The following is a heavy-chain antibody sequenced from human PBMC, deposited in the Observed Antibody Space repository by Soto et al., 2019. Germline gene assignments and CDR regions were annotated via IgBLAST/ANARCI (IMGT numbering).Heavy chain of an antibody. V-gene: IGHV4-59*08. CDR3: ARHSADDILTGYLLLAYYYMDV. CDR2: IYYSGST. D-gene: IGHD3-9*01. J-gene: IGHJ6*03. CDR1: GGSISSYY. Sequence: SETLSLTCTVSGGSISSYYWSWIRQPPGKGLEWIGYIYYSGSTNYNPSLKSRVTISVDTSKNQFSLKLSSVTAADTAVYYCARHSADDILTGYLLLAYYYMDVWGKGTTVTVAS.